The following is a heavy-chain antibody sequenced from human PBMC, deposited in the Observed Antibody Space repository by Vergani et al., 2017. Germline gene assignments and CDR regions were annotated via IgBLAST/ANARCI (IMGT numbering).Heavy chain of an antibody. CDR2: IFPSGNS. Sequence: QLPLQESGSGLVKPSQTLSLTCAVSGDSITNGGFSWNWIRQPPGKGPEWIGYIFPSGNSDYNPSLKNRVPISLGKSKTQLSLWVHSVTAADAAEYFCDRGSXKAILGHYYYMDVWGKGKTVVVSS. V-gene: IGHV4-30-2*01. J-gene: IGHJ6*03. CDR3: DRGSXKAILGHYYYMDV. CDR1: GDSITNGGFS. D-gene: IGHD3-10*01.